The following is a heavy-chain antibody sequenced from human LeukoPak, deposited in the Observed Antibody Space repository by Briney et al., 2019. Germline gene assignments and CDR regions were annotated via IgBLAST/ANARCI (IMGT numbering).Heavy chain of an antibody. Sequence: GASVKVSCKVSGYTLTELSMHWVRQAPGKGLEWMGWINPNSGGTNYAQKFQGRVTMTRDTSISTAYMELSRLRSDDTAVYYCARVPTKTLILFDPWGQGTLATVSS. CDR2: INPNSGGT. J-gene: IGHJ5*02. V-gene: IGHV1-2*02. CDR1: GYTLTELS. CDR3: ARVPTKTLILFDP.